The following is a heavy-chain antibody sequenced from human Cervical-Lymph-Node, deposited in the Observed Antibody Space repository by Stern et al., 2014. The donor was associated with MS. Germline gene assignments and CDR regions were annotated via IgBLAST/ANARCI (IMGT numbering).Heavy chain of an antibody. CDR3: ARLGTAALDY. D-gene: IGHD6-13*01. J-gene: IGHJ4*02. CDR1: GFAFGGSI. V-gene: IGHV3-30*01. CDR2: ISYDGNDK. Sequence: LQPGRSLRLSCAASGFAFGGSIMHWVRQAPGKGPECVAVISYDGNDKYYADSVKGRFTISRDNSKNTLYLQMNSLRVEDTAIYYCARLGTAALDYWGQGTLVTVSS.